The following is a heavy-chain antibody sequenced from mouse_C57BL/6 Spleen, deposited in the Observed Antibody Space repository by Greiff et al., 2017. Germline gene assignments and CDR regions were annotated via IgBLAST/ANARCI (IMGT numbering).Heavy chain of an antibody. CDR2: IDPETGGT. V-gene: IGHV1-15*01. CDR3: TRYYYGSSYSY. CDR1: GYTFTDYE. D-gene: IGHD1-1*01. J-gene: IGHJ2*01. Sequence: QVQLQQSGAELVRPGASVTLSCKASGYTFTDYEMHWVKQTPVHGLEWIGAIDPETGGTAYNQKFKGKAILTADKSSSTAYMELRSLTSEDSAVYYCTRYYYGSSYSYWGQGTTLTVSS.